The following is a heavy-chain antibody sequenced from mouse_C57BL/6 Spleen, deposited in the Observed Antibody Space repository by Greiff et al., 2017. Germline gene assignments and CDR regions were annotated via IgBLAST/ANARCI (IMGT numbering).Heavy chain of an antibody. CDR1: GFTFSSYG. J-gene: IGHJ2*01. V-gene: IGHV5-6*01. CDR3: ARQGAQGFFDY. CDR2: ISSGGSYT. Sequence: EVKVVESGGDLVKPGGSLKLSCAASGFTFSSYGMSWVRQTPDKRLEWVATISSGGSYTYYPDSVKGRFTISRDNAKNTLYLQMSSLKSEDTAMYYCARQGAQGFFDYWGQGTTLTVSS. D-gene: IGHD3-2*02.